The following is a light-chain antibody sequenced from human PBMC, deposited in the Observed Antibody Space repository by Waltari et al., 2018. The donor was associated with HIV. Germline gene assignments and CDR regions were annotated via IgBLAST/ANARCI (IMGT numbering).Light chain of an antibody. V-gene: IGKV2-28*01. J-gene: IGKJ5*01. Sequence: DIVMTQSPLSLPVTPGEPASISCRSSQSLLHCNGYNYLDWYLQKPGQSPQVLIYLGSNRASGVPHRFSGSGSGTDFTLKISRVEAEDVGVYYCMQALQTPITFGQGTRLEIK. CDR2: LGS. CDR1: QSLLHCNGYNY. CDR3: MQALQTPIT.